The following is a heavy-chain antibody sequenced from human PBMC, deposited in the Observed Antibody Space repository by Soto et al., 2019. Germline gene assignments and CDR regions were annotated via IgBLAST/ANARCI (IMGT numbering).Heavy chain of an antibody. CDR2: ISSDGNNK. Sequence: GGSMRLSCAASGFTFSSYAMHWVRQAPGKGLEWVAVISSDGNNKYYAGSVKGRLTISRDNSKNTLYLQMNSLRAEDTAVYYCARMGWAVAGSYYFDYWGQGTLVTVSS. CDR3: ARMGWAVAGSYYFDY. J-gene: IGHJ4*02. V-gene: IGHV3-30-3*01. CDR1: GFTFSSYA. D-gene: IGHD6-19*01.